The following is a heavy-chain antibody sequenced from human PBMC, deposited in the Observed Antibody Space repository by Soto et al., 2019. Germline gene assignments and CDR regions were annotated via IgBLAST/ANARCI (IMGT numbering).Heavy chain of an antibody. D-gene: IGHD2-15*01. CDR1: GFTFSSYG. J-gene: IGHJ6*02. V-gene: IGHV3-30*18. CDR3: AKDKDIVVVVAATVGRAGMDV. Sequence: QVQLVESGGGVVQPGRSLRLSCAASGFTFSSYGMHWVRQAPGKGLEWVAVISYDGSNKYYADSVKGRFTISRDNSKNTLYLQRNGLRAEDTAVYYCAKDKDIVVVVAATVGRAGMDVWGQGTTVTVSS. CDR2: ISYDGSNK.